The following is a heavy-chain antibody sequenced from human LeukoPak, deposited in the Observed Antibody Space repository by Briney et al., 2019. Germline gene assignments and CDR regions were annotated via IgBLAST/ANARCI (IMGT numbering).Heavy chain of an antibody. D-gene: IGHD6-13*01. CDR1: GFTFSSYS. V-gene: IGHV3-48*02. CDR2: ISSSSSTI. CDR3: ARGLAAVPNWFDP. J-gene: IGHJ5*02. Sequence: GGSLRLSCAASGFTFSSYSMNWVRQAPGKGLEGVSYISSSSSTIYYADSVKGRFTISRDNAKNSLYLQMNSLRDEDTAVYYCARGLAAVPNWFDPWGQGTLVTVSS.